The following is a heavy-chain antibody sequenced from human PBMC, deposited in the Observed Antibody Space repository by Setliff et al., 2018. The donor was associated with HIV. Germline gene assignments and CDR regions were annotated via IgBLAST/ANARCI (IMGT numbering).Heavy chain of an antibody. D-gene: IGHD3-16*01. CDR3: ARSDYGWGSYPDKLDY. CDR1: GYSFTGYY. V-gene: IGHV1-2*02. Sequence: ASVKVSCKASGYSFTGYYIHWVRQAPGQGLEWMGWINPNTGGTNCAQRFQGRLTMTRDTSISTVYMEVSRLRSDDTAVYHCARSDYGWGSYPDKLDYWGQGTLVTVSS. CDR2: INPNTGGT. J-gene: IGHJ4*02.